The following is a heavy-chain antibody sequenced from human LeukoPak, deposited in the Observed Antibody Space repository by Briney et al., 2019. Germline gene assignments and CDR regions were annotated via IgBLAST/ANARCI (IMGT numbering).Heavy chain of an antibody. CDR2: INPNSGGT. Sequence: GASVKVSCKASGYTFTGYYFHWVRQAPGQGLEWMGWINPNSGGTNYAQKFQGRVTMTRDTSSSTVYMELSRLTSDDTAVYYRARDSTMAGPEGIDYWGQGTLVTISS. V-gene: IGHV1-2*02. CDR3: ARDSTMAGPEGIDY. J-gene: IGHJ4*02. CDR1: GYTFTGYY. D-gene: IGHD5-24*01.